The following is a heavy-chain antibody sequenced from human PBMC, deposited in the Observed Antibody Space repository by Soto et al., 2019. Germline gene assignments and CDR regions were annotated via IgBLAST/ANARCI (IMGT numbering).Heavy chain of an antibody. V-gene: IGHV2-5*02. Sequence: QITLKESGPTVVKPTQTLTLTCTLSGFSLSTNEVSVGWIRQPPGKALEWLALIYWDDDKRYSPSLKNRLTITKDTSKNQVVLTRTNMDPGDTATYYCAHRDGARFYFDYWGQGTLVTVTS. CDR2: IYWDDDK. CDR3: AHRDGARFYFDY. J-gene: IGHJ4*02. CDR1: GFSLSTNEVS.